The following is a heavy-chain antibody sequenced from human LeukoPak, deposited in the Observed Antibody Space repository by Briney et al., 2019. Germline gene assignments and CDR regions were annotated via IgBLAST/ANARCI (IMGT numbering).Heavy chain of an antibody. CDR2: ISSSSSYI. CDR3: ARGRGLFDY. D-gene: IGHD2-15*01. J-gene: IGHJ4*02. CDR1: GFPFSSYS. Sequence: GRSLRLSCTASGFPFSSYSMNWVRQAPGKGLEWVSSISSSSSYIYYADSVKGRFTISRDNAKNSLYLQMNSLRAEDTAVYYCARGRGLFDYWGQGTLVTVSS. V-gene: IGHV3-21*01.